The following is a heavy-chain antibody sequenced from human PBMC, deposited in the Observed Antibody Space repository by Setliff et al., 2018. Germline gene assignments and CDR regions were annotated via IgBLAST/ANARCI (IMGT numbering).Heavy chain of an antibody. D-gene: IGHD3-22*01. V-gene: IGHV4-39*02. CDR1: GGSISSSSYY. Sequence: SETLSLTCTVSGGSISSSSYYWGWIRQPPGKGLEWIGSIYYSGTTNYDPSLKSRVTMSVDTSKNHVSLKLSSVTAADTAVYYCARAHTWSLPNDNSGYPGWFDPWGQGTLVTVSS. J-gene: IGHJ5*02. CDR3: ARAHTWSLPNDNSGYPGWFDP. CDR2: IYYSGTT.